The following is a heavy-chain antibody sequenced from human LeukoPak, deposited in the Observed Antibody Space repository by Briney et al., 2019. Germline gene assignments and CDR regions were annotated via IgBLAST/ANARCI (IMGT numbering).Heavy chain of an antibody. J-gene: IGHJ4*02. CDR2: IYPGDSNT. CDR3: VRGTPLAMGDY. Sequence: GESLKISFTASGYSLVSHYIALDRQMPGKGLEWVGIIYPGDSNTRYSPSFQGQVIMSADRSISTAYLQRSSLKASDTAIYACVRGTPLAMGDYWGQGPLVTVSS. CDR1: GYSLVSHY. V-gene: IGHV5-51*01. D-gene: IGHD1-26*01.